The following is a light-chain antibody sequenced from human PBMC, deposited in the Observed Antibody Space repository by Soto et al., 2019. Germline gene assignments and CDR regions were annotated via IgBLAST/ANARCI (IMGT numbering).Light chain of an antibody. V-gene: IGLV6-57*04. CDR3: QSYDSSNQGV. CDR1: SGSIASNY. CDR2: EDN. Sequence: NFMLTQPHSVSESPGKTVTISCTRSSGSIASNYVQWYQQRPGSAPTTVIYEDNQRPSGVPDRFSGSIDSSSNSASLTISELKTEDEADYYCQSYDSSNQGVFGTGTKLTVL. J-gene: IGLJ1*01.